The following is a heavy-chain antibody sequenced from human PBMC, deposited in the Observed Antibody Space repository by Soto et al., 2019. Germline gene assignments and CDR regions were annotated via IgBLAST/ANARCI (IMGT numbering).Heavy chain of an antibody. CDR3: AKVKDERRRYAFDI. J-gene: IGHJ3*02. CDR2: ISGSGGTT. CDR1: GFTFSSYA. V-gene: IGHV3-23*01. Sequence: EVQLLESGGGLVQPGGSLRLSCAASGFTFSSYAMSWVRQAPGKGLEWVSAISGSGGTTYYADSVKGRFSISRDNSQNTLYLQVSSLRAEDTAVYYCAKVKDERRRYAFDIWGQGTMVTVSS. D-gene: IGHD1-1*01.